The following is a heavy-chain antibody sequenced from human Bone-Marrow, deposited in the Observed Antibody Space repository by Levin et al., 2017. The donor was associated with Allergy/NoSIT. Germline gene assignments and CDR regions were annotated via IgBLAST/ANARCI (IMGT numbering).Heavy chain of an antibody. J-gene: IGHJ4*02. CDR3: ERDKSGTYFSFED. V-gene: IGHV4-59*01. D-gene: IGHD1-26*01. Sequence: SETLSLTCTVSGASMNRYYWSWIRQPPGKGLEWIGYIYYNGNTNYNPSLKSRVTISVDTSKNQFSLNLNSVTAADTALYYCERDKSGTYFSFEDWGQGTLVTVSS. CDR2: IYYNGNT. CDR1: GASMNRYY.